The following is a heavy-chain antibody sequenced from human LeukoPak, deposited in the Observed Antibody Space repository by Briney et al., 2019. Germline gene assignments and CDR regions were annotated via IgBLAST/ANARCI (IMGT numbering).Heavy chain of an antibody. V-gene: IGHV3-7*01. CDR1: GFTFRSYW. D-gene: IGHD3-9*01. CDR3: AGGSGYLITS. J-gene: IGHJ5*02. CDR2: IKQDGSEK. Sequence: GGSLRLSCAASGFTFRSYWMNWVRQAPGKGLEWLAIIKQDGSEKHYKGSVEGRFTISRDNAKNSLHLQMNSLRAEDTAVYYCAGGSGYLITSWGQGTLVTVSS.